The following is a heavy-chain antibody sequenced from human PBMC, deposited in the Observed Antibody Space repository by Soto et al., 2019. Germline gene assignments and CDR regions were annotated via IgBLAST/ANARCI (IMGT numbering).Heavy chain of an antibody. J-gene: IGHJ4*02. Sequence: ASVKVSCKASGYTFTSYAMHWVRQAPGQRLEWMGWINAGNGNTKYSQKFQGRVTITADKSTSTAYMELSSLRSEDTAVYYCARDYYPTGPFDYWGQGTLVTVSS. CDR3: ARDYYPTGPFDY. D-gene: IGHD3-10*01. CDR2: INAGNGNT. V-gene: IGHV1-3*01. CDR1: GYTFTSYA.